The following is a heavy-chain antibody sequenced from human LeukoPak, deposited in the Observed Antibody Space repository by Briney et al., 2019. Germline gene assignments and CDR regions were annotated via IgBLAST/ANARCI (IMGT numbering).Heavy chain of an antibody. CDR2: ISAYNGNT. J-gene: IGHJ6*02. Sequence: ASLKVSCKASGYTFTSYGINWVRQAPGQGLEWMGWISAYNGNTIYAQKLQGRVAVTTDTSTRTVYMELRSLRSDDTAVYYCARDRFWTVDPHFGELDYGMDVWGQGTTVTVSS. V-gene: IGHV1-18*01. D-gene: IGHD3-10*01. CDR3: ARDRFWTVDPHFGELDYGMDV. CDR1: GYTFTSYG.